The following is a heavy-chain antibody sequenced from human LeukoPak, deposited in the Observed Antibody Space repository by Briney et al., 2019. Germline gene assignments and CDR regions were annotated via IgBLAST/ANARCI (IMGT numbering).Heavy chain of an antibody. CDR2: ISSGSTTI. D-gene: IGHD6-19*01. J-gene: IGHJ4*02. Sequence: GGSLRLSCATSGFTLSSYSMNWVRQAPGKGPEWVSYISSGSTTIYYADSVKGRFTISRDNAKNSLYLQMNSLRAEDTAVYYCARDVEQWLVRVYYFDYWGQGTLVTVSS. CDR3: ARDVEQWLVRVYYFDY. CDR1: GFTLSSYS. V-gene: IGHV3-48*01.